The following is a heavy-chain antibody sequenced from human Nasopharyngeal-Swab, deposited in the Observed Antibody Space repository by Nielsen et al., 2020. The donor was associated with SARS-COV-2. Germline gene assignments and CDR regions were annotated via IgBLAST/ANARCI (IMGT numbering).Heavy chain of an antibody. Sequence: ESLKISCAASGFTVSSNYMSWVRQAPGTGLEWVSVIYSGGSTYYADPVKGRFTISRDNSKNTLYLQMNSLRAEDTAVYYCARTVYYRGYRYGIDTGVLDWYFDLWGRGTLVTVSS. CDR2: IYSGGST. V-gene: IGHV3-53*01. J-gene: IGHJ2*01. D-gene: IGHD5-18*01. CDR3: ARTVYYRGYRYGIDTGVLDWYFDL. CDR1: GFTVSSNY.